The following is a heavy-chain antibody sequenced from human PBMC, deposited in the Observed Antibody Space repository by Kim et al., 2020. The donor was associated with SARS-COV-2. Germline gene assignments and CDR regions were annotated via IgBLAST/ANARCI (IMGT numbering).Heavy chain of an antibody. Sequence: SETLSLTCTVSGYSISSGEYYWSWIRQSPGEGLEWIGYIHYSGNTYYNASLKSRITISVDTSKNQFSLSLSSVTAADTAVYYCAKIRDSSLSLRDRGGFDTWGQGTLVTVSS. CDR1: GYSISSGEYY. CDR2: IHYSGNT. CDR3: AKIRDSSLSLRDRGGFDT. D-gene: IGHD4-17*01. J-gene: IGHJ5*02. V-gene: IGHV4-30-4*01.